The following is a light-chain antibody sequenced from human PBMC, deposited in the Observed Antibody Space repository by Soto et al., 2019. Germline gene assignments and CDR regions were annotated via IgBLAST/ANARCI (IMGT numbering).Light chain of an antibody. CDR1: QSVLYSSNNKNY. V-gene: IGKV4-1*01. J-gene: IGKJ4*01. CDR3: QQYYSTSLT. Sequence: DSEMTQSTDSLAASLNQRATINCKSSQSVLYSSNNKNYLAWYQQKPGQPPRLLIYWASTRESGVPDRFSGSGSGTDFTLTISSLQAEDVAVYYCQQYYSTSLTFGGGTKVDIK. CDR2: WAS.